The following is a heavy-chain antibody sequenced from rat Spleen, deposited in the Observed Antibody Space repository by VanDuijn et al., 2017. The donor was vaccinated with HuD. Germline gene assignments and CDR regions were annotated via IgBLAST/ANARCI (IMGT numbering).Heavy chain of an antibody. CDR1: GFTFSDYY. CDR2: ITYDGSST. CDR3: ARHGNPGVMDA. D-gene: IGHD1-4*01. Sequence: EVQLVESGGGLVQPGRSLKLSCAASGFTFSDYYMAWVRQAPTKGLEWVASITYDGSSTYYRDPVKGRFTISRDNAKSTLYLQMDSLRSEDTATYYCARHGNPGVMDAWGQGASVTVSS. J-gene: IGHJ4*01. V-gene: IGHV5-7*01.